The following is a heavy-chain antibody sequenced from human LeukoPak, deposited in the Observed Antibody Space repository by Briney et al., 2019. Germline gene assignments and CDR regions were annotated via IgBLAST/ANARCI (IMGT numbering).Heavy chain of an antibody. CDR2: IIPIFGTA. V-gene: IGHV1-69*13. D-gene: IGHD5-18*01. CDR1: GGTFSSYA. CDR3: AREGDSYGVFDY. Sequence: SVKVSCKASGGTFSSYAISWVRQAPGQGLEWMGGIIPIFGTANYAQKFQGRVTITADESTSTAYMELSSLRSEDTAVYYCAREGDSYGVFDYWGQGTLVTVSS. J-gene: IGHJ4*02.